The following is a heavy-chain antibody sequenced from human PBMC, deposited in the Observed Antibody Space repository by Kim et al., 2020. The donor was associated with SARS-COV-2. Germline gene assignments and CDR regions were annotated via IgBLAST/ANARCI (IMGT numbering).Heavy chain of an antibody. D-gene: IGHD2-21*01. CDR3: AREHYSNFDF. J-gene: IGHJ4*02. Sequence: TKNYDDSVKGRFTNSRDNTKNALYLQMNSLRVEDTAVYYCAREHYSNFDFWGQGTLVTVSS. CDR2: TK. V-gene: IGHV3-48*03.